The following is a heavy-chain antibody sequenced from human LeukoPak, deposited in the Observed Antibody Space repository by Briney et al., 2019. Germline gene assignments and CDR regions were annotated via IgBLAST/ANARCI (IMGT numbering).Heavy chain of an antibody. V-gene: IGHV4-59*08. CDR3: ARASYYDYVWGSYRWGYNWFDP. D-gene: IGHD3-16*02. J-gene: IGHJ5*02. Sequence: SETLSLTCTVSGGSISSYYWSWIRQPPGKGLEWIGYIYYSGSTNYNPSLKSRVTISVDTSKNQFSLKLSSVTAADTAVYYCARASYYDYVWGSYRWGYNWFDPWGQGTLVTVSS. CDR2: IYYSGST. CDR1: GGSISSYY.